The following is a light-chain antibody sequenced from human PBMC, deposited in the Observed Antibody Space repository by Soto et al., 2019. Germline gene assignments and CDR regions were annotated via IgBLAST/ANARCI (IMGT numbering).Light chain of an antibody. Sequence: QAVVTQPPSVSGAPGQRVTISCTGSSSNIGAGYDVHWYQQLPGTAPKLLIYGNSNRPSGVPDRFSGSKSGTSASLAITGLQAEDEADYYCQSYDSSLSSVFGTGTKVTV. CDR2: GNS. CDR1: SSNIGAGYD. V-gene: IGLV1-40*01. J-gene: IGLJ1*01. CDR3: QSYDSSLSSV.